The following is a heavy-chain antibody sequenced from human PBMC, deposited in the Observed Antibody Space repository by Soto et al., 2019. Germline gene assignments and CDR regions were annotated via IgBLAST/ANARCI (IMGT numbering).Heavy chain of an antibody. V-gene: IGHV4-59*11. CDR2: IFYSGST. J-gene: IGHJ4*02. CDR1: GGSISGHY. D-gene: IGHD6-19*01. CDR3: ARVGSRGWSPDY. Sequence: SETLSLTCTVSGGSISGHYWSWIRQPPGKGLEWIGYIFYSGSTDYNPSLRSRVTTSVDTSNNQFSLKLSSVTTADTAMYYCARVGSRGWSPDYWGQGTLVTVSS.